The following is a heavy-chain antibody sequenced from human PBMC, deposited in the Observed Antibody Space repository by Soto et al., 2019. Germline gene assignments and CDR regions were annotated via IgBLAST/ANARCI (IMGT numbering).Heavy chain of an antibody. CDR1: GYIFTDYY. D-gene: IGHD1-26*01. Sequence: ASVKVSCKASGYIFTDYYMHWVRQAPGQELEWMGRINPNSGGTNYAQKFQGRVTMTTDTTTSTAYTELRSLTSDDTAMYYCVRDVKVGYGRFDTWGQGTLVTVSA. V-gene: IGHV1-2*06. CDR2: INPNSGGT. J-gene: IGHJ5*02. CDR3: VRDVKVGYGRFDT.